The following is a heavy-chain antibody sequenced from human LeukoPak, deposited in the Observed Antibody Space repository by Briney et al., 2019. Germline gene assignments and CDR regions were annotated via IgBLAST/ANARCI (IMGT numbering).Heavy chain of an antibody. D-gene: IGHD6-19*01. V-gene: IGHV3-23*01. Sequence: GGSLRLSCAASGFTFSSYSMSWVRQAPGKGLEWVSAISGSGGSTYYADPVKGRFTISRDNSKNTLYLQTNSLRAEDTAVYYCAKGAEQWLVYYYFDYWGQGTLVTVSS. CDR3: AKGAEQWLVYYYFDY. CDR2: ISGSGGST. J-gene: IGHJ4*02. CDR1: GFTFSSYS.